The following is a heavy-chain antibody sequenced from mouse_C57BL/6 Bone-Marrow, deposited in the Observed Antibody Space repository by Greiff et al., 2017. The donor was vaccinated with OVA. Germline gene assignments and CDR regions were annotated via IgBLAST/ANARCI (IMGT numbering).Heavy chain of an antibody. Sequence: VKLQQPGAELVKPGASVKVSCKASGYTFTSYWMHWVKQRPGQGLEWIGRIHPSDSDTNYNQKFKGKATLTVDKSSSTAYMQLSSLTSEDSAVYYCAIGTYYGNYVWYFDVWGTGTTVTVSS. J-gene: IGHJ1*03. V-gene: IGHV1-74*01. D-gene: IGHD2-10*01. CDR1: GYTFTSYW. CDR2: IHPSDSDT. CDR3: AIGTYYGNYVWYFDV.